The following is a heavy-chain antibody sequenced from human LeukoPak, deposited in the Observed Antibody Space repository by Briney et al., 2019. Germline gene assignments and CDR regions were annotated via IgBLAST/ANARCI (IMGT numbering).Heavy chain of an antibody. CDR1: GGSISSYY. J-gene: IGHJ4*02. CDR3: ARAYGDYPDY. V-gene: IGHV4-59*01. CDR2: IYYSGST. Sequence: SETLSLTCTVSGGSISSYYWRWIRQPPGKGLEWIGYIYYSGSTNYNPSLKSRVTISVDTSKNQFSLKLSSVTAADTAVYYCARAYGDYPDYWGQGTLVTVSS. D-gene: IGHD4-17*01.